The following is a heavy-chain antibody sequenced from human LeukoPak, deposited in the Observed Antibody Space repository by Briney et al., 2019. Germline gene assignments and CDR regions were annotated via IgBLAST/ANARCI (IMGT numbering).Heavy chain of an antibody. J-gene: IGHJ5*02. Sequence: SETLSLTCTVSGGSIGSYYWNWIRQPPGKGLEWIGYMFYSGSTSYNPSLKSRVTISLDTSKNQFSLKVTSVTAADTAMYYCARSQTGYTGSYGLFDPWGQGTLVTVSS. CDR3: ARSQTGYTGSYGLFDP. CDR1: GGSIGSYY. CDR2: MFYSGST. V-gene: IGHV4-59*01. D-gene: IGHD1-26*01.